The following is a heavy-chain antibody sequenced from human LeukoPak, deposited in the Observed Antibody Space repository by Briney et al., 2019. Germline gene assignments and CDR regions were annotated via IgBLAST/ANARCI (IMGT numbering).Heavy chain of an antibody. CDR2: ISSSGSTI. CDR3: ARDHGFGVAEEEYWFDP. V-gene: IGHV3-48*04. D-gene: IGHD3-3*01. CDR1: GFTFSSYW. J-gene: IGHJ5*02. Sequence: PGGSLRLSCAASGFTFSSYWMSWVRQAPGKGLEWVSYISSSGSTIYYADSVKGRFTISRDNAKNSLYLQMNSLRAEDTAVYYCARDHGFGVAEEEYWFDPWGQGTLVTVSS.